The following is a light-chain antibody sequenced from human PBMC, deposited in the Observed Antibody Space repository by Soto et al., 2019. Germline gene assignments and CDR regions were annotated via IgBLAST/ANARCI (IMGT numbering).Light chain of an antibody. V-gene: IGLV1-51*02. Sequence: QSVLTQPPSVSAAPGQRVTISCSGDDSNIGSNHVSWHQQLPGTAPKLLIYETYKRPSGIPDRFSASKSGTSVTLVITGLQTGDEADYYCGTWDSSLSAGVFGGGTKLTVL. CDR1: DSNIGSNH. CDR2: ETY. CDR3: GTWDSSLSAGV. J-gene: IGLJ3*02.